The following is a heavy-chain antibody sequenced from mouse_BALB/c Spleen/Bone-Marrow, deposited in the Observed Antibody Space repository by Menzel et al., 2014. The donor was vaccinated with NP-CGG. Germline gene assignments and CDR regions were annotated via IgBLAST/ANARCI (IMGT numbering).Heavy chain of an antibody. J-gene: IGHJ2*01. Sequence: EVQLQQSGPDLVKPSQSVSLTCTVTAYSITSDYGWHWIRQFPGNRLEWMAYIHYSGNTDYNPSLKSRISITRDTSKNQFFLQLNSVTTEDTATYYCARETAIVADFDYWGQGTTLTVSS. CDR2: IHYSGNT. CDR3: ARETAIVADFDY. V-gene: IGHV3-1*02. CDR1: AYSITSDYG. D-gene: IGHD1-1*01.